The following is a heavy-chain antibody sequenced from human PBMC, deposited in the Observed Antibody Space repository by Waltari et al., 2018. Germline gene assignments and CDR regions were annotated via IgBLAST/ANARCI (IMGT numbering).Heavy chain of an antibody. CDR1: GGSISSSSYY. J-gene: IGHJ1*01. D-gene: IGHD6-13*01. CDR3: ARLSSSWYRAEYFQH. V-gene: IGHV4-39*01. Sequence: QLQLQESGPGLVKPSETLSLTCTVSGGSISSSSYYWGWIRQPPGKGLEWIGSIYYRWSTYDNPSRKSRVTISVDTSKNQFSLKLSSVTAADTAVYYCARLSSSWYRAEYFQHWGQGTLVTVSS. CDR2: IYYRWST.